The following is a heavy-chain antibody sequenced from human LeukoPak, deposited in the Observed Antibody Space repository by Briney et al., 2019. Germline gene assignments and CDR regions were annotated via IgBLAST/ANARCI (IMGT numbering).Heavy chain of an antibody. Sequence: GGSLRLSCAASGFSFSAYGMHWVRQAPGKGLEWVAIIWADGSKVGYSDSVKGRFTISRDNSKNTVSLQMNSLRAEDTAVYYCVRDLTWFSSGIYYDRDAFDIWGQGTMVTVSS. D-gene: IGHD2-15*01. CDR2: IWADGSKV. V-gene: IGHV3-33*01. J-gene: IGHJ3*02. CDR3: VRDLTWFSSGIYYDRDAFDI. CDR1: GFSFSAYG.